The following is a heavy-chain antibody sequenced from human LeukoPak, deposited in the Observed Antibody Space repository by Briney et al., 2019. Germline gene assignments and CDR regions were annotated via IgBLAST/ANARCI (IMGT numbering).Heavy chain of an antibody. CDR1: GFTFSNYG. D-gene: IGHD2-15*01. J-gene: IGHJ3*02. CDR2: ISYDGSNK. Sequence: PGGSLRLSCAASGFTFSNYGMHWVRQAPGKGLEWVAVISYDGSNKYYADSVKGRFTISRDNSKNTLYLQMNSLRAEDTAVYYCAKPPALLDAFDIWGQGTMVTVSS. CDR3: AKPPALLDAFDI. V-gene: IGHV3-30*18.